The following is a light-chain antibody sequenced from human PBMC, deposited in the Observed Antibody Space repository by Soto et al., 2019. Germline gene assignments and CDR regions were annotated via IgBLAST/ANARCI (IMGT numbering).Light chain of an antibody. CDR1: GSDVGANNF. J-gene: IGLJ1*01. CDR3: SSYTSSSTYV. Sequence: QSALTQPASVSGSPGQSVTISCTGTGSDVGANNFVSWYQQLPGKAPKLMIFDVSHRPSGVSYRFSGSKSGNTVSLTISGLQAEDEADYFCSSYTSSSTYVFATGTKVTVL. V-gene: IGLV2-14*03. CDR2: DVS.